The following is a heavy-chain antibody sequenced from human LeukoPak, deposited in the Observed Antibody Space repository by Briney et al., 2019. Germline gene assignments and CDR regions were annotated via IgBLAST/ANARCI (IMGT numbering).Heavy chain of an antibody. CDR3: AREYCSSTSCLYDY. V-gene: IGHV3-48*01. Sequence: GGSLRLSCAASGFTFSSYSMNWVRQAPGKGVEWVSYISSSSSTIYYADSVKGRFTISRDKAKNSLYLQMNGLRAEDTAVYYCAREYCSSTSCLYDYWGQGTLVTVSS. D-gene: IGHD2-2*01. CDR1: GFTFSSYS. J-gene: IGHJ4*02. CDR2: ISSSSSTI.